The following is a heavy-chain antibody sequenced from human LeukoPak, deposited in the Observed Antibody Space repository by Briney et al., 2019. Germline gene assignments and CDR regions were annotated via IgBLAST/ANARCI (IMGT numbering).Heavy chain of an antibody. D-gene: IGHD3-22*01. CDR2: INWNGGST. J-gene: IGHJ4*02. CDR1: GFTFDDYG. Sequence: GGSLRLSCAASGFTFDDYGMSWVRQAPGKGLEWVSGINWNGGSTGYADSVKGRFTISRDNAKNSLYLQMNSLRAEDTALYYCARARGTYYYDSSGHFDYWGQGTLVTVSS. CDR3: ARARGTYYYDSSGHFDY. V-gene: IGHV3-20*04.